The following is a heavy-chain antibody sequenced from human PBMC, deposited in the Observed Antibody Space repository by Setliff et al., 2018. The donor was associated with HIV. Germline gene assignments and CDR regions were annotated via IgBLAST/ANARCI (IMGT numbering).Heavy chain of an antibody. CDR1: GYTFSSYG. J-gene: IGHJ3*01. CDR3: AGPRGDEAFDV. V-gene: IGHV1-69*10. Sequence: ASVKVSCKASGYTFSSYGISWVRQAPGQGLEWMGQFIPVLDITNYAQKFQGTVTINADKSTNTMYLELRSLRPEDTAMYYCAGPRGDEAFDVWGQGTMVTVSS. D-gene: IGHD3-10*01. CDR2: FIPVLDIT.